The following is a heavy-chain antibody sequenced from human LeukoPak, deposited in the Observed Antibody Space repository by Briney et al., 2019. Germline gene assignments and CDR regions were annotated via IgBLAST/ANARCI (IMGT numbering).Heavy chain of an antibody. J-gene: IGHJ4*02. CDR1: GFTFSSYA. D-gene: IGHD6-19*01. CDR3: ARAEKIAVAGMGYYFDY. CDR2: ISSSGGST. Sequence: PGGSLRLSCAASGFTFSSYAMSWVRQAPGKGLEWVSAISSSGGSTYYADSVKGRFTISRDNSKNTLYLQMNSLRAEDTAVYYCARAEKIAVAGMGYYFDYWGQGTLVTVSS. V-gene: IGHV3-23*01.